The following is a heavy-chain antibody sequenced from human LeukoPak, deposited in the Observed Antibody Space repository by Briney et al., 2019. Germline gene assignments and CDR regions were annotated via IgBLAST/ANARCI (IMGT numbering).Heavy chain of an antibody. Sequence: ASVTVSCKASGYSFISYGITWVRQAPGQGLEWMGWISAHSGNTKYAQKVLGRVTMTTDTSTSTAYMELRSLRSDDTAVYYCARDPHLSYFDYWGQGTLVTVSS. CDR1: GYSFISYG. CDR3: ARDPHLSYFDY. J-gene: IGHJ4*02. V-gene: IGHV1-18*01. CDR2: ISAHSGNT.